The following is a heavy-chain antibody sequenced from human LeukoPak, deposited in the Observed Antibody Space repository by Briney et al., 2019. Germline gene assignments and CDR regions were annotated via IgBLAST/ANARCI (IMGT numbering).Heavy chain of an antibody. CDR3: ARDRGYYFDY. CDR1: GFTASSNY. CDR2: IYSGGST. Sequence: GGSLRLSCAASGFTASSNYMSWVRQAPGKGLKWVSVIYSGGSTYYADSVKGRFTISRDNSKNTLYLQMNSLRAEDTAVYYCARDRGYYFDYWGQGTLVTVSS. J-gene: IGHJ4*02. D-gene: IGHD3-10*01. V-gene: IGHV3-53*01.